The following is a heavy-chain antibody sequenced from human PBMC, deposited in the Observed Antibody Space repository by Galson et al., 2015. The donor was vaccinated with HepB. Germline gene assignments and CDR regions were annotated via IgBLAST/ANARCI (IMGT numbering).Heavy chain of an antibody. CDR1: GFTFTKYA. D-gene: IGHD6-6*01. J-gene: IGHJ4*02. CDR2: ISGNGGST. CDR3: AKTPKREYSSSFDY. V-gene: IGHV3-23*01. Sequence: SLRLSCAASGFTFTKYAMSWVRQAPGKGLEWVSAISGNGGSTYYADSVKGRFTISRDNSKNTLYLQMNSLRAEDTAVYYCAKTPKREYSSSFDYWGQGTLVTVSS.